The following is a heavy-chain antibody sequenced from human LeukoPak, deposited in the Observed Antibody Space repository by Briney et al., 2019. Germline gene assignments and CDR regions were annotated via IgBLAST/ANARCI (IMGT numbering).Heavy chain of an antibody. Sequence: SETQSLTCTVSGDSISSYYWNWIRQPPGKGLEWIGYIYYSGSTKYNASLKSRVTISLDTSNNQFSLKLRSMTAADTAVYYCARSYSSGPFDLWGQGTLVIASS. CDR1: GDSISSYY. D-gene: IGHD6-19*01. CDR2: IYYSGST. CDR3: ARSYSSGPFDL. J-gene: IGHJ4*02. V-gene: IGHV4-59*01.